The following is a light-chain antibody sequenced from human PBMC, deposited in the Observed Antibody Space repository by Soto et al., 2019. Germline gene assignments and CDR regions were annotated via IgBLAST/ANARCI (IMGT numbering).Light chain of an antibody. Sequence: DIVLTQTPLSLSVTPGQPASISCKSSQSLVFSDGKTYFYWYLQKPGQPPHLLIYAVSNRFSGVPDRFSGSGSGTDFTLRISRVEAEDVGIYYCMQTVAAPWTFDQGTKVEI. V-gene: IGKV2D-29*01. CDR1: QSLVFSDGKTY. CDR3: MQTVAAPWT. CDR2: AVS. J-gene: IGKJ1*01.